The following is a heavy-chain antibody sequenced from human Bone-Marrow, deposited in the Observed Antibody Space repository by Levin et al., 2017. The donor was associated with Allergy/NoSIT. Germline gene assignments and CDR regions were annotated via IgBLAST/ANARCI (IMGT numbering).Heavy chain of an antibody. V-gene: IGHV3-48*01. CDR3: VGGGRDGWDLDC. CDR1: GFTFRSYG. J-gene: IGHJ4*02. D-gene: IGHD5-24*01. CDR2: ISGNSDIK. Sequence: GGSLRLSCVGSGFTFRSYGMNWVRQAPGKGLEWVAYISGNSDIKYYAGSVKGRFTISRDNARNSHYLEMNSLGAEDTALYYCVGGGRDGWDLDCGGQGALVTVSS.